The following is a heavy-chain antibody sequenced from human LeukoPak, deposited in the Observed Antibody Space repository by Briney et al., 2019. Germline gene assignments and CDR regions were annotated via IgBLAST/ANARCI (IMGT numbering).Heavy chain of an antibody. CDR1: GYTFTGYY. CDR3: ARGSGWKRSWFDP. D-gene: IGHD4-23*01. CDR2: INPNSGGT. Sequence: ASVKVSCKASGYTFTGYYMHWVRQAPGQGLEWMARINPNSGGTNYAQKFQGRVTMTRDTSISTAYMELSRLRSDDTAVYYCARGSGWKRSWFDPWGQGTLVTVSS. V-gene: IGHV1-2*06. J-gene: IGHJ5*02.